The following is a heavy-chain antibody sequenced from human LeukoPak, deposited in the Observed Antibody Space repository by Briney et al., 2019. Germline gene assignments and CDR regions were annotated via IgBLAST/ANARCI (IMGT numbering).Heavy chain of an antibody. V-gene: IGHV4-59*01. D-gene: IGHD3-16*01. CDR3: VRFGVNYDMDV. CDR2: IHYSGRA. J-gene: IGHJ6*02. Sequence: PSETLSLTCSVSGGSISGYYWTWARQPPGKGLEWIGQIHYSGRADYNPSLKSRITMSVDTSRNQISLKLSSVTAADTAIYYCVRFGVNYDMDVWGQGTTVTVFS. CDR1: GGSISGYY.